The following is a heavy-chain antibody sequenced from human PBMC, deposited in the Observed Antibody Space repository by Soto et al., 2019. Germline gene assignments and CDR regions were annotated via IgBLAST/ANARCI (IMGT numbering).Heavy chain of an antibody. CDR3: ASLPYDSSGYYPSWFDP. CDR1: GASLSSSAYY. D-gene: IGHD3-22*01. Sequence: PSETLSLTCSVSGASLSSSAYYWAWIRQPPGKGLEYIGNMYYTGSTYYSPSLESRVTISVDTSKNQFSLKLSSVTAADTAVYLCASLPYDSSGYYPSWFDPWGQGTLVTVSS. V-gene: IGHV4-39*01. J-gene: IGHJ5*02. CDR2: MYYTGST.